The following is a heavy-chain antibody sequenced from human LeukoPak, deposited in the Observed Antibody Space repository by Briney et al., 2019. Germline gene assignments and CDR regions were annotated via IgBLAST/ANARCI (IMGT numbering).Heavy chain of an antibody. CDR2: IYYGGST. CDR3: ARGIGDSSGYYYPDY. J-gene: IGHJ4*02. D-gene: IGHD3-22*01. V-gene: IGHV4-59*01. Sequence: KTSETLSLTCTVSGGSMSSYYWSWIRQPPGKALEWIGHIYYGGSTNYNPSLKSRVTISGDTSKNQFSLKLSSVTAADTAVYYCARGIGDSSGYYYPDYWGQGTLVTVSS. CDR1: GGSMSSYY.